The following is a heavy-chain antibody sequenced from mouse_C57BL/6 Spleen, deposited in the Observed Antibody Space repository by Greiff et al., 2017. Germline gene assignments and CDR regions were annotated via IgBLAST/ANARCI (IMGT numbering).Heavy chain of an antibody. J-gene: IGHJ3*01. V-gene: IGHV1-81*01. CDR3: ARATAQATTRFAY. D-gene: IGHD3-2*02. CDR2: IYPRSGNT. Sequence: QVQLQQSGAELARPGASVKLSCKASGYTFTSYGISWVKQRTGQGLEWIGEIYPRSGNTYYNEKFKGKATLTADKSSSTAYMELRSLTSEDSAVFFCARATAQATTRFAYWGQGTLVTVSA. CDR1: GYTFTSYG.